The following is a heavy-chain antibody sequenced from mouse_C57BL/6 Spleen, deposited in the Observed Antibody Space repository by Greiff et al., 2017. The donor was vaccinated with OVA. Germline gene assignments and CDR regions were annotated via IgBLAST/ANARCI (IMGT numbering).Heavy chain of an antibody. J-gene: IGHJ2*01. CDR1: GYTFTDYY. CDR3: ARGVPYSFDY. Sequence: VQLQQSGPELVKPGASVKISCKASGYTFTDYYMNWVKQSHGKSLEWIGDINPNNGGTSYNQKFKGKATLTVDKSSSTAYMELRSLTSEDSAVYYCARGVPYSFDYWGQGTTLTVSS. V-gene: IGHV1-26*01. CDR2: INPNNGGT. D-gene: IGHD2-14*01.